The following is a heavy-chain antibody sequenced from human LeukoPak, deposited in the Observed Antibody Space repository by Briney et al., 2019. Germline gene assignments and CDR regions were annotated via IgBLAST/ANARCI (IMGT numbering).Heavy chain of an antibody. V-gene: IGHV3-13*01. CDR1: GFTLSSYD. J-gene: IGHJ2*01. CDR3: ARERVHGDSFGWYFDL. D-gene: IGHD4-17*01. CDR2: IGTGGDT. Sequence: PGGSLRLSCAASGFTLSSYDMHWVRQATGKGLKWVSAIGTGGDTSYTGSVRGRFTISRENAKNSLNLQMNSLTAGDTAVYYCARERVHGDSFGWYFDLWGRGTLVTVS.